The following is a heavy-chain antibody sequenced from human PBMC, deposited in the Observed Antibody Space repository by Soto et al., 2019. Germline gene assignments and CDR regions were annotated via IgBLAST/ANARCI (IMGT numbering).Heavy chain of an antibody. CDR3: ARDRPGISVIRAVKTYNYFDP. J-gene: IGHJ5*02. D-gene: IGHD3-10*01. V-gene: IGHV1-18*01. CDR1: GYNFLTYG. Sequence: ASVKVSCKASGYNFLTYGISWLRQAPGRGLEWMGWISTDNTHRNYAQNFQERVTMTTDTSTNTAYMESRSLRSDDTAIYYCARDRPGISVIRAVKTYNYFDPWGQGTLVTVS. CDR2: ISTDNTHR.